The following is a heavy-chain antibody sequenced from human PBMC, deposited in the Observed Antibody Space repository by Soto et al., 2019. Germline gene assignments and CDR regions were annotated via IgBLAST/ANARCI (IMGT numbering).Heavy chain of an antibody. CDR2: IYKDGST. CDR1: GGSISSGGYS. D-gene: IGHD1-26*01. J-gene: IGHJ6*02. CDR3: ARRNTQVADWEEGAKNYYYGMDV. Sequence: QLQLQASGSGLVKPSQTLSLTCAVSGGSISSGGYSWIWIRQPPGKGLEWIGYIYKDGSTYYNPSLKSRVTIAVDRSKNQLSLKLSCVTAGDTAVYYCARRNTQVADWEEGAKNYYYGMDVWGQGTTVTVSS. V-gene: IGHV4-30-2*01.